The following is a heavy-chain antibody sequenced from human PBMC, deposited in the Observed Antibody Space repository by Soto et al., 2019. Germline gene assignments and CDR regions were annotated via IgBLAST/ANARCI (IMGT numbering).Heavy chain of an antibody. J-gene: IGHJ4*02. V-gene: IGHV1-18*01. CDR2: ISTFHGSI. CDR3: ARFYSSGWPRGYFDY. Sequence: GASVKVSCKAAGYTFTSHGISWVRQAPGQGLEWMGWISTFHGSINYAQKFQGRVTMTTDTSTSTAYMELRSLRSDDTAVYYCARFYSSGWPRGYFDYWGQGTSVTAPQ. CDR1: GYTFTSHG. D-gene: IGHD6-19*01.